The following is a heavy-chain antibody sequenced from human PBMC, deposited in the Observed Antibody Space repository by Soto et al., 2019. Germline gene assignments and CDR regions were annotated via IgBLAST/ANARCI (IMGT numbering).Heavy chain of an antibody. J-gene: IGHJ4*02. Sequence: LSLTCTVSGGSIISDYWSWIRQPPGKGLEWIGYISYSGSTNYNPSLKSLVTISVDTSKNQFSLKLSSVTAADTAVYYCARVLSGSSLFDYWGQGTLVTVSS. CDR3: ARVLSGSSLFDY. CDR2: ISYSGST. D-gene: IGHD1-26*01. V-gene: IGHV4-59*01. CDR1: GGSIISDY.